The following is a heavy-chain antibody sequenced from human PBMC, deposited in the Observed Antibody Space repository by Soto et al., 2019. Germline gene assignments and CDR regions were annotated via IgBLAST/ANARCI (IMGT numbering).Heavy chain of an antibody. J-gene: IGHJ1*01. V-gene: IGHV5-51*01. CDR1: GYNFAGYW. CDR2: IYPSDSDT. Sequence: GASLKISCKGSGYNFAGYWIAWVRQMPGKGLELMGIIYPSDSDTRYRPSFQGQVTISADKSISSAYLQWSSLRASDTAMYYCARGGVSTRPFYLRGQGTPVTVDS. CDR3: ARGGVSTRPFYL. D-gene: IGHD3-3*01.